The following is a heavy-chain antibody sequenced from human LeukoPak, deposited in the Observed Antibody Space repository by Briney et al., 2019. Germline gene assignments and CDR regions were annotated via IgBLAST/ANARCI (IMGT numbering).Heavy chain of an antibody. D-gene: IGHD1-26*01. Sequence: PGGSLRLSCAASGFTSSSYSMNWVRQAPGKGLEWVSYISSSSSTIYYADSVKGRFTISRDNAKNSLYLQMSSLRAEDTAVYYCASEGGYSGSYYFDYWGQGTLVTVSS. CDR3: ASEGGYSGSYYFDY. V-gene: IGHV3-48*01. J-gene: IGHJ4*02. CDR1: GFTSSSYS. CDR2: ISSSSSTI.